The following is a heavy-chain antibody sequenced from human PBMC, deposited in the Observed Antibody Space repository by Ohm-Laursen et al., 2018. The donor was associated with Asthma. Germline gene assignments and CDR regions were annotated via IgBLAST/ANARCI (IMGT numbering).Heavy chain of an antibody. D-gene: IGHD4-17*01. V-gene: IGHV3-30*18. J-gene: IGHJ4*02. CDR3: AKDYGDYFLDY. CDR1: GFTFSSYS. Sequence: SLRLSCTASGFTFSSYSMNWVRQAPGKGLEWVAVISYDGSNKYYADSVKGRFTISRDNSKNTLYLQMNSLRAEDAAVYYCAKDYGDYFLDYWGQGTLVTVSS. CDR2: ISYDGSNK.